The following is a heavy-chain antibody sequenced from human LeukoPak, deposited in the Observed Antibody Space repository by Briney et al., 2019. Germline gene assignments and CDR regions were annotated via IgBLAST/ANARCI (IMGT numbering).Heavy chain of an antibody. CDR1: GFTFSTYA. V-gene: IGHV3-23*01. D-gene: IGHD4-17*01. CDR2: ISGSGAGK. CDR3: AKAAYGDYAGAFDI. J-gene: IGHJ3*02. Sequence: GGSLRLSCAASGFTFSTYAMTWVRQAPGEGLEWVSSISGSGAGKFYAAPVKGRFTTSRDNSKNTLYAQMNSLRAEDTAVYYCAKAAYGDYAGAFDIWGQGTMVIVSS.